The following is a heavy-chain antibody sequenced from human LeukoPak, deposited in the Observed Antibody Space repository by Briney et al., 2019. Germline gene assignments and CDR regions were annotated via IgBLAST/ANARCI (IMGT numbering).Heavy chain of an antibody. Sequence: GGSLRLSCVVSGSRFSGYAMNWVRQSPERGLEWVSAISGTGGSTSYADSLKGRFTISRDNSKNTLYLQMNSLRAEDTAVYYCAKDRAMAQWPVGFDYWGQGTLVTVSS. CDR3: AKDRAMAQWPVGFDY. D-gene: IGHD6-19*01. V-gene: IGHV3-23*01. J-gene: IGHJ4*02. CDR2: ISGTGGST. CDR1: GSRFSGYA.